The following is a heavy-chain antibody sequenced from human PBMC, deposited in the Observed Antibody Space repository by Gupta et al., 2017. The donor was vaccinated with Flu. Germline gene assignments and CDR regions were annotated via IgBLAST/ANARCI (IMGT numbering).Heavy chain of an antibody. V-gene: IGHV3-7*01. CDR3: ARLTELRRSNFYYFYMDV. J-gene: IGHJ6*03. D-gene: IGHD1-7*01. Sequence: MTWVRQAPGKGLEWVANIKQGSNEKYYVDSVKGRFTISRDNAQQSLYLQMDSLRAEDTALYFCARLTELRRSNFYYFYMDVWGKGTSVTVSS. CDR2: IKQGSNEK.